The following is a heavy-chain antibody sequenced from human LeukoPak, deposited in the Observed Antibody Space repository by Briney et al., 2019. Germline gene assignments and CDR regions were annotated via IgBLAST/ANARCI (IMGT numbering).Heavy chain of an antibody. D-gene: IGHD3-10*01. Sequence: GESLKISCKGSGYNFTSYWIGWVRQMPGKGLEWMGIIYPGDSDTRYSPSFQGQVTISADKSISTAYLQWSSLKASDTAMYYCARGGSGLYYYYYMDVWGKGTTVTVSS. CDR1: GYNFTSYW. V-gene: IGHV5-51*01. CDR3: ARGGSGLYYYYYMDV. CDR2: IYPGDSDT. J-gene: IGHJ6*03.